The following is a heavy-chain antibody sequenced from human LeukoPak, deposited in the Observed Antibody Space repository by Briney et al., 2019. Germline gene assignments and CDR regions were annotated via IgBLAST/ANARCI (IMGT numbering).Heavy chain of an antibody. CDR3: ARHEVDYGGKGSAFDM. D-gene: IGHD4-23*01. J-gene: IGHJ3*02. V-gene: IGHV4-38-2*01. Sequence: PSETLSLTCAVSGHSFSSGYNWGGIRQPPGKGLEWIGSIYHSGSTYYNPSLKSRVTISVDTSKNQFSLKLSSVNAAYTAVYNRARHEVDYGGKGSAFDMRGQGPMVTVSS. CDR2: IYHSGST. CDR1: GHSFSSGYN.